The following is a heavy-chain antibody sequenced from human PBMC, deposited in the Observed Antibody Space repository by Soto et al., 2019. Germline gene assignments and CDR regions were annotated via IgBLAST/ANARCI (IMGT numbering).Heavy chain of an antibody. Sequence: QVQLVESGGGVVQPGRSVSLSCEASGFPFSSYGMHWVRQAPGRGLEWVAVIFYDGRNIYYAESVKGRFAISRDNSNNTLYLQMNSLRAEDSAVYYCAKTGLDGSTTYFDFWGQGTLVTVSS. D-gene: IGHD1-26*01. J-gene: IGHJ4*02. CDR2: IFYDGRNI. CDR1: GFPFSSYG. V-gene: IGHV3-30*18. CDR3: AKTGLDGSTTYFDF.